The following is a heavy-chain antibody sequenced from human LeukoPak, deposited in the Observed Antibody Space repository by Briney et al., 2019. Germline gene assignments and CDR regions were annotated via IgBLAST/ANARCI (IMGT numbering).Heavy chain of an antibody. Sequence: ASVKVSCKASGGTFSSYAISWVRQAPGQGLEWMGGIIPIFGTANYAQKFQGRVTITADESTSTAYMELSSLRSEDTAVYYCASNRGTTVTTDYYYGMDVWGQGTTVTVSS. CDR1: GGTFSSYA. CDR2: IIPIFGTA. D-gene: IGHD4-17*01. V-gene: IGHV1-69*01. CDR3: ASNRGTTVTTDYYYGMDV. J-gene: IGHJ6*02.